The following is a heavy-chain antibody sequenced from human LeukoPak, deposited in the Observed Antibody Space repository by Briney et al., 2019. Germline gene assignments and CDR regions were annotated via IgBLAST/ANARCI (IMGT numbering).Heavy chain of an antibody. Sequence: PGGSLRLSCAASGFTFSSYSMNWVRQAPGKGLEWVSSISSSSSYIYYADSVKGRFTISRDNAKNSLYLQMNSLRAEDTAVYYCARDQGSSWYFDYWGQGTLVTVSS. D-gene: IGHD6-13*01. CDR1: GFTFSSYS. CDR3: ARDQGSSWYFDY. J-gene: IGHJ4*02. CDR2: ISSSSSYI. V-gene: IGHV3-21*01.